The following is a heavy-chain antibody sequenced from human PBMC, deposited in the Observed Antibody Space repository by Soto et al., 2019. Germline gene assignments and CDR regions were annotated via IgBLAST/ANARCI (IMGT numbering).Heavy chain of an antibody. Sequence: SGGSLRLSCAASGFTFSSYAMSWVRQAPGKGLEWVAVISYDGSNKYYADSVKGRFTISRDNSKNTLYLQMNSLRAEDTAVYYCARDVGPPLKHFDYWGQGTLVTVSS. J-gene: IGHJ4*02. V-gene: IGHV3-30-3*01. CDR3: ARDVGPPLKHFDY. CDR1: GFTFSSYA. CDR2: ISYDGSNK. D-gene: IGHD1-26*01.